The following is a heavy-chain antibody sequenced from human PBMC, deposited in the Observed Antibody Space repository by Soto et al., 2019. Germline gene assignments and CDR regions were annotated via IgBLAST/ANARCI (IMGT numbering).Heavy chain of an antibody. CDR2: ISYDGSNK. D-gene: IGHD3-22*01. CDR3: AKDLSIVVVITLVDY. J-gene: IGHJ4*02. V-gene: IGHV3-30*18. CDR1: GFTFSSYG. Sequence: PGGSLRLSCAASGFTFSSYGMHWVRQAPGKGLEWVAVISYDGSNKYYADSVKGRFTISRDNSKNTLYLQMNSLRAEDTAVYYCAKDLSIVVVITLVDYRAQRTPVTVSS.